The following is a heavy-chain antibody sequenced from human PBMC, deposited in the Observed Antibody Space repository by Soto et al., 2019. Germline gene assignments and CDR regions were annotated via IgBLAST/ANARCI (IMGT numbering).Heavy chain of an antibody. CDR2: ISSSSSYI. CDR3: ARDVCSGGSCLPRYYYRGIDV. D-gene: IGHD2-15*01. V-gene: IGHV3-21*01. J-gene: IGHJ6*02. CDR1: GFTFNSYS. Sequence: GGSLRLSCAASGFTFNSYSMNWVRQAPGKGLEWVSSISSSSSYIYYADSVKGRFTISRDNAKNSLYLQMNSLRAEDTAVYYCARDVCSGGSCLPRYYYRGIDVCCPATTVTLSS.